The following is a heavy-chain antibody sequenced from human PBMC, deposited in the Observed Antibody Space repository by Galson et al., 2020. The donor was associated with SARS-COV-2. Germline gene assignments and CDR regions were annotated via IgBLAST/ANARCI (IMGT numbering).Heavy chain of an antibody. CDR1: GYNFAKYW. J-gene: IGHJ2*01. CDR2: IYPADSHT. D-gene: IGHD6-13*01. V-gene: IGHV5-51*01. CDR3: VRQGMAPGVVWFFDV. Sequence: HGESLKISCRASGYNFAKYWIGWVRQMPGKGLEWMGIIYPADSHTRYSPSFQGQVTISADKSITTAYLEWSALQASDSAMYFCVRQGMAPGVVWFFDVWGRGTLVTVSS.